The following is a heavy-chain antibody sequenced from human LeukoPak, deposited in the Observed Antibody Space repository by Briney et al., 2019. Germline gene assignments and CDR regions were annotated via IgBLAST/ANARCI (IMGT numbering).Heavy chain of an antibody. CDR3: AREGLFSGWYDY. D-gene: IGHD6-19*01. Sequence: GGSLRLSCAASGFTFSSYSMNWVRQAPGKGLEWVSSISSSSSYIYYADSVKGRFTISRDNAKNSLYLQMNSLRAEDTAVYYCAREGLFSGWYDYWGQGTLVTVSS. J-gene: IGHJ4*02. CDR2: ISSSSSYI. V-gene: IGHV3-21*01. CDR1: GFTFSSYS.